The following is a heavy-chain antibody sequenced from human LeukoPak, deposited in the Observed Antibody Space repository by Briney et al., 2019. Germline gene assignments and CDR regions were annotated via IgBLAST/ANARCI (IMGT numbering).Heavy chain of an antibody. J-gene: IGHJ4*02. CDR3: ATDRWVAGTFDY. V-gene: IGHV1-24*01. Sequence: ASVTVSCTVSGYTLTELSMHWVRQAPGKGLEWMGGFDPEDGETIYAQKFQGRVTMTEDTSTDTAYMELSSLRSEDTAVYYCATDRWVAGTFDYWGQGTLVTVSS. D-gene: IGHD6-19*01. CDR1: GYTLTELS. CDR2: FDPEDGET.